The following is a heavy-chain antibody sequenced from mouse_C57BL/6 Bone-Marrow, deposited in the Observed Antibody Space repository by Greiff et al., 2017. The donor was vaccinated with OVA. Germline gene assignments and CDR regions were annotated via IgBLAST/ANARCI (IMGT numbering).Heavy chain of an antibody. CDR1: GYSITSGYY. V-gene: IGHV3-6*01. Sequence: VQLQQSGPGLVKPSQSLSLTCSVTGYSITSGYYWNWIRQFPGNKLEWMGYISYDGSNNYNPSLKNRISITRDTSKNQFFLKLNSVTTEDTATYYCATGSSPIYWYFDVWGTGTTVTVSS. J-gene: IGHJ1*03. CDR3: ATGSSPIYWYFDV. CDR2: ISYDGSN. D-gene: IGHD1-1*01.